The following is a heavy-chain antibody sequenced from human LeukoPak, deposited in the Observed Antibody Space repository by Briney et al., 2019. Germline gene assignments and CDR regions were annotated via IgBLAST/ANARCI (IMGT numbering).Heavy chain of an antibody. CDR2: ISYDGSNK. D-gene: IGHD3-3*01. V-gene: IGHV3-30*03. Sequence: GGSLRLSCAASGFTFSTYGMHWVRQAPGKGLEWVAVISYDGSNKYYADSVKGRFTISRDNSKNTLYLQMNSLRAEDTAVYYCARDPRWPRYYDFWSGYFGAFDIWGQGTMVTVSS. CDR1: GFTFSTYG. CDR3: ARDPRWPRYYDFWSGYFGAFDI. J-gene: IGHJ3*02.